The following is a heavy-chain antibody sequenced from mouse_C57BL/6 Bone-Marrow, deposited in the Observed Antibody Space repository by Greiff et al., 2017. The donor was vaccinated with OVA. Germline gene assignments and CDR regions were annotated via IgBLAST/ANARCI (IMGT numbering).Heavy chain of an antibody. J-gene: IGHJ2*01. Sequence: VKLQESGAELARPGASVKMSCKASGYTFTSYTLPWVNQRPGQGLEWIGYINPSSGYTKYNQKFKDKATLTADKSSSTAYMQRSSLTSEDSAVEYCARLDTTEARDYWGQGTTLTVSS. D-gene: IGHD2-12*01. CDR1: GYTFTSYT. V-gene: IGHV1-4*01. CDR2: INPSSGYT. CDR3: ARLDTTEARDY.